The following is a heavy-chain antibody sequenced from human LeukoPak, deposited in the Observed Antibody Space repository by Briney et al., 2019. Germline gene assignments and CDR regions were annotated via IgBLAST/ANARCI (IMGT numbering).Heavy chain of an antibody. Sequence: ASVKVSCKASGGTFSRYAISWVRQAPGQGLEWMGGIIPIFGTANYAQKFQGRVTITADESTSTAYMELSSLRSEDTAVYYCARVDNGGSDYWGQGTLVTVSS. CDR2: IIPIFGTA. J-gene: IGHJ4*02. CDR3: ARVDNGGSDY. D-gene: IGHD2-8*01. V-gene: IGHV1-69*13. CDR1: GGTFSRYA.